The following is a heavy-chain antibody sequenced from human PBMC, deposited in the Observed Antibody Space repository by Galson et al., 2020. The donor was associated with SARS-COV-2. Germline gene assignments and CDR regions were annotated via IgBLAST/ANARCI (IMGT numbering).Heavy chain of an antibody. CDR1: GYVFSSYG. CDR3: ARGGSGWVPYDY. CDR2: ISVYNGDT. D-gene: IGHD3-10*01. Sequence: ASVKVSCTATGYVFSSYGITWVRQAPGQGLEWVGWISVYNGDTDHAQKVQGRVTMTTDTSTSTAYMELRSLRSEDTAVYYCARGGSGWVPYDYWGQGTLGSVSS. V-gene: IGHV1-18*01. J-gene: IGHJ4*02.